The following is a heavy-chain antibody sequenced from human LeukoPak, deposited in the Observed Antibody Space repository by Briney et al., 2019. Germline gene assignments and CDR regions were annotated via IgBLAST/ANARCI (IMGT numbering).Heavy chain of an antibody. V-gene: IGHV3-48*01. CDR1: GFTFSSYS. Sequence: PGRSLRLSCAASGFTFSSYSMNWVRQAPGKGLEWVSYISSSSSTIYYADSVKGRFTISRDNAKNSLYLQMNSLRAEDTAVYYCARADIVVVPDVWGQGTTVTVSS. CDR3: ARADIVVVPDV. CDR2: ISSSSSTI. J-gene: IGHJ6*02. D-gene: IGHD2-2*01.